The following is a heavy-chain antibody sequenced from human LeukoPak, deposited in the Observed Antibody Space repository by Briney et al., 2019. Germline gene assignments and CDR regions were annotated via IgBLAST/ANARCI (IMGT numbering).Heavy chain of an antibody. CDR2: ISYDGSNK. V-gene: IGHV3-30*04. CDR3: ARGTTVIDY. Sequence: PGGSLRLSCAASGFTFSSYAMHWVPQAPGKGLEWVAVISYDGSNKNYADSVKGRFTISRDNSKNTLYLQMNSLRAEDTAVYYCARGTTVIDYWGQGTLVTVSS. CDR1: GFTFSSYA. D-gene: IGHD4-11*01. J-gene: IGHJ4*02.